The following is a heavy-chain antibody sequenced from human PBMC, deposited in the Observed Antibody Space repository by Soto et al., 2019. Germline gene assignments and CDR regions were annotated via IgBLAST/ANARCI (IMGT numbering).Heavy chain of an antibody. J-gene: IGHJ4*02. CDR2: ISSSSSYI. Sequence: GGSLRLSCAASGFTFSSYSMNWVRQAPGKGLEWVSSISSSSSYIYYADSVKGRFTISRDNAKNSLYLQMNSLRAEDSAVYYCAREEVYGDYEADSGYWGQGTLVTVSS. V-gene: IGHV3-21*01. CDR1: GFTFSSYS. D-gene: IGHD4-17*01. CDR3: AREEVYGDYEADSGY.